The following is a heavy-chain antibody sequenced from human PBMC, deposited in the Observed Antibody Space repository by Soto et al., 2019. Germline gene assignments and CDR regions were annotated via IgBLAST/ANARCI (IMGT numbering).Heavy chain of an antibody. V-gene: IGHV1-18*01. D-gene: IGHD6-19*01. Sequence: GASVKVSCKASGYTLSSYGITWVRQAPGQGLEWMGWISAYNGNTNYAQKFQDRITVTTDTSTSTAYMELRSLRSDDTAVYYCARDRGSGWFVYWGQGTLVTVSS. CDR2: ISAYNGNT. CDR3: ARDRGSGWFVY. CDR1: GYTLSSYG. J-gene: IGHJ4*02.